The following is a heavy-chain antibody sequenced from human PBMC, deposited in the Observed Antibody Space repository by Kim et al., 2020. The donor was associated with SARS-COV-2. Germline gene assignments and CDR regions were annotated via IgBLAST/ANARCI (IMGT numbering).Heavy chain of an antibody. Sequence: GGSLRLSCAASGFTFSSYGMHWVRQAPGKGLEWVAVIRDDGGNKYYADSVKGRFTISRDNSKNTLYLQMNSLRAEDTAVYYCARDLSPYYYDSSGYFTGGHWGQGTLVTVSS. CDR2: IRDDGGNK. V-gene: IGHV3-33*01. CDR3: ARDLSPYYYDSSGYFTGGH. J-gene: IGHJ4*02. D-gene: IGHD3-22*01. CDR1: GFTFSSYG.